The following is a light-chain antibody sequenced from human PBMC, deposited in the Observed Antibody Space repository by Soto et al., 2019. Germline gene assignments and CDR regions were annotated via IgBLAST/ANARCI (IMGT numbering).Light chain of an antibody. J-gene: IGLJ3*02. V-gene: IGLV1-47*02. CDR1: SSNIGGTNY. CDR3: ASWDDRLGAVM. CDR2: SNN. Sequence: QSVLTQPPSASGTPGQRVFLSCSGSSSNIGGTNYASWYQQLPGAAPKLLMHSNNLRPSGVPERISGSKSGTSASLAISGRRSEDEAGYYCASWDDRLGAVMFGGGTKLTVL.